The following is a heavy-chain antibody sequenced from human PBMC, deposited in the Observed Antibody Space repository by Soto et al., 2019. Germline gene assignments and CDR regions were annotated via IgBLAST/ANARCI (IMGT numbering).Heavy chain of an antibody. CDR1: GYDFTTYG. Sequence: QVHLVQSGAEVKKPGASVKVSCKGSGYDFTTYGITWVRQAPGQGLEWMAWISAHNGNTDYAQKLQGRVTVTRDTSTSTAYMELRSLRSDDTAVYYFARGRYGDYWGQGALVTVSS. J-gene: IGHJ4*02. D-gene: IGHD1-1*01. CDR3: ARGRYGDY. CDR2: ISAHNGNT. V-gene: IGHV1-18*01.